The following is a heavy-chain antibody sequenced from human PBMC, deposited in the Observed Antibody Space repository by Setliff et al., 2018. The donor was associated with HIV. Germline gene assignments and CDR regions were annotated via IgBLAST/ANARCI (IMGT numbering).Heavy chain of an antibody. J-gene: IGHJ6*03. V-gene: IGHV4-31*03. CDR3: ARRYYYYMDV. CDR1: GGSISGGTYY. Sequence: KPSETLSLTCTVSGGSISGGTYYWSRIRQHPGKGLQWIGYIYYSGNTYYNPSLKSRVTISVDTSKNQFSLKLSSVTAADTAVYYCARRYYYYMDVWGKGTTVTV. CDR2: IYYSGNT.